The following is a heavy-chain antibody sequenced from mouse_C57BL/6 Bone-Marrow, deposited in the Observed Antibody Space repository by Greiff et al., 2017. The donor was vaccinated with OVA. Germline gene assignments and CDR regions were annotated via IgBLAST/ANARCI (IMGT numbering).Heavy chain of an antibody. Sequence: VQLQQSGAELVRPGASVKLSCTASGFNIKDDYMHWVKQRPEQGLEWIGWIDPENGDTEYASKFEGKATITAHTTSNTAYLQRSSLTSEDTAVYYCTITTYYWGQGTTLTVSS. CDR1: GFNIKDDY. CDR2: IDPENGDT. J-gene: IGHJ2*01. V-gene: IGHV14-4*01. CDR3: TITTYY. D-gene: IGHD1-1*01.